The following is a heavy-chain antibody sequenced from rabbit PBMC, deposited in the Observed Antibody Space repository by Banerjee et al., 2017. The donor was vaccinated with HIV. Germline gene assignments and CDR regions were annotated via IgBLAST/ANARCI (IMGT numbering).Heavy chain of an antibody. D-gene: IGHD1-1*01. CDR1: GFSFSNKYV. Sequence: QEQLVESGGGLVQPEGSLTLTCTASGFSFSNKYVMCWVRQAPGKGLEWIACINTSSGRTYYASWAKGRFTTSKTPSTTVTLQMPSLPAADAATYFCARGSGFDARFNLWGQGTLVPVS. CDR3: ARGSGFDARFNL. J-gene: IGHJ4*01. V-gene: IGHV1S45*01. CDR2: INTSSGRT.